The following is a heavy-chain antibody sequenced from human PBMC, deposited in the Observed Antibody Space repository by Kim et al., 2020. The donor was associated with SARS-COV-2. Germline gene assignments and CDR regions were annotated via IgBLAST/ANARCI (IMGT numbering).Heavy chain of an antibody. CDR2: ISYDGSNK. CDR1: GFTFSSYA. CDR3: ARVYSYGAYAIGCVVY. J-gene: IGHJ4*02. V-gene: IGHV3-30*04. Sequence: GGSLRLSCAASGFTFSSYAMHWVRQAPGKGLEWVAVISYDGSNKYYADSVKGRFTISRDNSKNTLYLQMNSLRAEDTAVYYCARVYSYGAYAIGCVVYWGQGPRVSVSS. D-gene: IGHD4-17*01.